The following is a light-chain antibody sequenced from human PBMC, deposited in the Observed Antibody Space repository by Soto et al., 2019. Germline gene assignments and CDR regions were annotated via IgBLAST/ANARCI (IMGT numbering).Light chain of an antibody. CDR1: QSVSGW. V-gene: IGKV1-5*03. CDR2: AAS. CDR3: QQYERYPLT. Sequence: DIQMTQSPSTLSASVRDRVIITCRASQSVSGWLAWYRQKPGKAPELLIYAASTLETDVPSGFSGSGSGADSTLTVSSLWREDFATYYCQQYERYPLTLGGGNKVEIK. J-gene: IGKJ4*01.